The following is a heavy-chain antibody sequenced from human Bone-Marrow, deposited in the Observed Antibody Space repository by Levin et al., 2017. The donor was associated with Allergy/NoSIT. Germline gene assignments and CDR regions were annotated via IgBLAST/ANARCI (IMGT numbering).Heavy chain of an antibody. V-gene: IGHV3-30-3*01. J-gene: IGHJ4*02. CDR1: GVTFRGYA. CDR2: TSHDEGNK. Sequence: GGSLRLSCVASGVTFRGYAMHWVRQAPGKGLEWVAATSHDEGNKYYADSVKGRFTISRDNSKNTLFLQMNSLTAEDTAVYYCATAPGVAVAANKWYFAYWGQGTLVTVSS. D-gene: IGHD6-19*01. CDR3: ATAPGVAVAANKWYFAY.